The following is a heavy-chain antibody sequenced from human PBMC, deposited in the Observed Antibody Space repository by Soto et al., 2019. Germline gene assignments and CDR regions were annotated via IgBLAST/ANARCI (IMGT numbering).Heavy chain of an antibody. CDR2: IYHSGST. CDR3: ARVAYCGGDCYRGFDP. J-gene: IGHJ5*02. Sequence: QLQLQESGSGLVKPSQTLSLTCAGSGGSISSGGYSWSWIRQPPGKGLEWIGYIYHSGSTYYNPSLKSRVTISVDRSKNQFSLKLSSVTAADTAVYYCARVAYCGGDCYRGFDPWGQGTLVTVSS. D-gene: IGHD2-21*02. CDR1: GGSISSGGYS. V-gene: IGHV4-30-2*01.